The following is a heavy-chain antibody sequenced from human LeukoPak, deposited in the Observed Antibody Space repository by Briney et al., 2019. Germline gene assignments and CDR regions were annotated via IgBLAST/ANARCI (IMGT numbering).Heavy chain of an antibody. D-gene: IGHD3-10*01. J-gene: IGHJ4*02. CDR1: GFTFDDYA. V-gene: IGHV3-9*01. Sequence: GTPLRLSCAASGFTFDDYAMHWVRQAPGKGLEWVSGISWNSGSIGYADSVKGRFTISRDNAKNSLYLQMNSLRAEDTALYYCAKDSRPFYGSGSYSWGQGTLVTVSS. CDR2: ISWNSGSI. CDR3: AKDSRPFYGSGSYS.